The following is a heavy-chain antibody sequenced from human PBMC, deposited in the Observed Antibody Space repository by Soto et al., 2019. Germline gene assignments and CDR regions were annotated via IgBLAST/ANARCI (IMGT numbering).Heavy chain of an antibody. Sequence: GGSLRLSCAASGFTFSSYAMSWVRQAPGKGLEWVSAISGSGGSTYYADSVKGRFTISRDNSKNTLYLQMNSLRAEDTAVYYCAKAWGREWLLSDAFDIWGQGTMVTVSS. V-gene: IGHV3-23*01. CDR3: AKAWGREWLLSDAFDI. D-gene: IGHD3-3*01. CDR1: GFTFSSYA. J-gene: IGHJ3*02. CDR2: ISGSGGST.